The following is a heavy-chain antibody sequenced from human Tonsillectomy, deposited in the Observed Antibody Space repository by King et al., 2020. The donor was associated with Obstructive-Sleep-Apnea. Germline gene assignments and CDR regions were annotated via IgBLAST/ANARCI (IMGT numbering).Heavy chain of an antibody. CDR2: IYHSGST. CDR1: GYSISSDYY. V-gene: IGHV4-38-2*02. Sequence: MQLQESGPGLVKPSETLSLTCTVSGYSISSDYYWGWIRQPPGKGLEWIATIYHSGSTYYNPSLKSRVTISVDTSKNRFSLRLRSVTAADTAVYYCARVGPSQTDYWGQGTLVTVSS. CDR3: ARVGPSQTDY. J-gene: IGHJ4*02. D-gene: IGHD3-16*01.